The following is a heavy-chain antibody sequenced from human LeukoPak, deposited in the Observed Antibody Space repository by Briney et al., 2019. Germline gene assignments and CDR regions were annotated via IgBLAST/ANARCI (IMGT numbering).Heavy chain of an antibody. CDR1: GGSISSSSYY. D-gene: IGHD6-19*01. CDR3: ARPHISSGWYVY. CDR2: IYYSGST. Sequence: SETLSLTCTVSGGSISSSSYYWGWIRQPPGKGLEWTGSIYYSGSTYYNPSLKSRVTISVDTSKNQFSLKLSSVTAADTAVYYCARPHISSGWYVYWGQGTLVTVSS. V-gene: IGHV4-39*01. J-gene: IGHJ4*02.